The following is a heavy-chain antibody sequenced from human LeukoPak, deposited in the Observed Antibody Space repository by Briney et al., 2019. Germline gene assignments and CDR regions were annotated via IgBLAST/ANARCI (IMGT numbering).Heavy chain of an antibody. CDR3: ASQEAVAGTLSGNNNAFDI. J-gene: IGHJ3*02. V-gene: IGHV4-59*01. CDR1: GGSISSYY. CDR2: IYYSGST. D-gene: IGHD6-19*01. Sequence: PSETLSLTCTVSGGSISSYYWSWLRQPPGKGLEGIGYIYYSGSTNYNPSLKSRVTISVDTSKNQFSLKLSSVTAADTAVYYCASQEAVAGTLSGNNNAFDIWGQGTMVTVSS.